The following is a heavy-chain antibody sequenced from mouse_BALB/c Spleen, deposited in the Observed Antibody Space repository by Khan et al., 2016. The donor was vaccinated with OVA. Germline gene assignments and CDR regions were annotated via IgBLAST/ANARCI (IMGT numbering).Heavy chain of an antibody. CDR1: GFSLTNYG. V-gene: IGHV2-6-1*01. D-gene: IGHD2-10*01. CDR2: IWSDGST. Sequence: QVQLKESGPGLVAPSQSLSITCTILGFSLTNYGIHWVRQPPGKGLEWLVVIWSDGSTTYNSALKSRLTITKDNSKSQVFLKMNSLQTDVTAIYFCARQPYYHYNVMDYWGQGTSVTVSS. J-gene: IGHJ4*01. CDR3: ARQPYYHYNVMDY.